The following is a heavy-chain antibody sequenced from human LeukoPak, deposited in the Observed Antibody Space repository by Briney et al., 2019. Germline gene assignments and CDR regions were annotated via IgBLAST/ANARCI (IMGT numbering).Heavy chain of an antibody. Sequence: SETLSLTCTVSGGSISSSSYYWGWIRQPPGKGLEWIGSIYYSGSTYYNPSLKSRVTISVDTSKNQFSLKLSSVTAADTAVYYCASLSSTIAAAGQGYWGQGTLVTVSS. D-gene: IGHD6-13*01. CDR1: GGSISSSSYY. CDR2: IYYSGST. V-gene: IGHV4-39*07. J-gene: IGHJ4*02. CDR3: ASLSSTIAAAGQGY.